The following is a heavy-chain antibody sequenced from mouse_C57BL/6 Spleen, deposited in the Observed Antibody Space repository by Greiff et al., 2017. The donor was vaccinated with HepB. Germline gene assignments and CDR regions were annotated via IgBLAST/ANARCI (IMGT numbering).Heavy chain of an antibody. CDR1: GYAFSSSW. CDR2: IYPGDGDT. D-gene: IGHD1-1*01. CDR3: ARGAVEGYFDV. J-gene: IGHJ1*03. V-gene: IGHV1-82*01. Sequence: QVQLKQSGPELVKPGASVKISCKASGYAFSSSWMNWVKQRPGKGLEWIGRIYPGDGDTNYNGKFKGKATLTADKSSSTAYMQLSSLTSEDSAVYFCARGAVEGYFDVWGTGTTVTVSS.